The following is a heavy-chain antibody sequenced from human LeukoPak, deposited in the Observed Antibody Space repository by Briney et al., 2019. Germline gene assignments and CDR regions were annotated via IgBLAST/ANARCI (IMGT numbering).Heavy chain of an antibody. CDR2: IYYSGST. Sequence: SSETLSLTRTVSGGSISSGGYYWSWIRQHPGKGLEWIGYIYYSGSTYYNPSLKSRVTISVDTSKNQFSLKLSTVTAADTAVYYCARLNDSSGLDAFDIWGQGTMVTVSS. V-gene: IGHV4-31*03. CDR1: GGSISSGGYY. CDR3: ARLNDSSGLDAFDI. J-gene: IGHJ3*02. D-gene: IGHD3-22*01.